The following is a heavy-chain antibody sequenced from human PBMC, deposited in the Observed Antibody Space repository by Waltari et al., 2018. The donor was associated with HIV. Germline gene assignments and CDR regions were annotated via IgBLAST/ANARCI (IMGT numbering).Heavy chain of an antibody. J-gene: IGHJ4*02. D-gene: IGHD3-16*02. Sequence: QLQLQESGPGLVKPSETLSLTCTVSGGSISSSSYYWGWIRQPPGKGLEWIGSIYYSGSTYYNPSLKSRVTISVDTSKNQFSLKLSSVTAADTAVYYCARRCPPAFTSDRSPDIDYWGQGTLVTVSS. V-gene: IGHV4-39*01. CDR1: GGSISSSSYY. CDR3: ARRCPPAFTSDRSPDIDY. CDR2: IYYSGST.